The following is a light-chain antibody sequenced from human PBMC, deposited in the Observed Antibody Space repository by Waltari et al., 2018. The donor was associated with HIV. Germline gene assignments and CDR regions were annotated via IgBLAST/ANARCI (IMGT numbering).Light chain of an antibody. V-gene: IGLV2-14*01. J-gene: IGLJ2*01. CDR3: SSFITTTTHVV. Sequence: QSALTQPASVSGSLGQSVTISCTGANSDIGGYNYVPWYQQHPGKAPKLIIHEVSHRPSGVSDRFSGSKSGNTASLTISGLQAEDESDYYCSSFITTTTHVVFGGGTRLTVL. CDR1: NSDIGGYNY. CDR2: EVS.